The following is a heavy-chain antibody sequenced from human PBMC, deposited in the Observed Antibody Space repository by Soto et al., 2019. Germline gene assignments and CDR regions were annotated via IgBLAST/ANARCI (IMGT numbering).Heavy chain of an antibody. V-gene: IGHV3-33*01. D-gene: IGHD4-17*01. CDR1: GFTFSSYG. J-gene: IGHJ6*02. Sequence: GGSLRLSFAASGFTFSSYGMLWVRQAPGKGLEWVAVIWCDGSNKYYADSVKGGFTISRGNSKNTLYLQMNSLSAEDTAVYYCARDQNGDYARRLDGMDVWGQGTTVTVSS. CDR3: ARDQNGDYARRLDGMDV. CDR2: IWCDGSNK.